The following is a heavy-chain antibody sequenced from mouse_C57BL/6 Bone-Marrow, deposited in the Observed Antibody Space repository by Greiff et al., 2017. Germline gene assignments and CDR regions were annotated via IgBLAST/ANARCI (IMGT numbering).Heavy chain of an antibody. V-gene: IGHV14-2*01. Sequence: VQLQQSGAELVKPGASVKLSCTASGFNIKDYYIHWVKQRTEQGLEWIGRIDPEDGETKYAPKFQDKATITADTSSNTAYLPLSSLTSEDTAVYYCTSSLIYYGTNYWGQGTTLTVSS. D-gene: IGHD1-1*01. CDR3: TSSLIYYGTNY. CDR1: GFNIKDYY. CDR2: IDPEDGET. J-gene: IGHJ2*01.